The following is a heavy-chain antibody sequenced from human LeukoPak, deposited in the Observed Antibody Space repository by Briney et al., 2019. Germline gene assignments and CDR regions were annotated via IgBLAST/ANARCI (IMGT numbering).Heavy chain of an antibody. J-gene: IGHJ4*02. CDR1: GFTFTNYE. CDR2: ISSSGKTI. V-gene: IGHV3-48*03. D-gene: IGHD3-22*01. CDR3: TTYYYDSSGCKD. Sequence: GGSLRLSCAASGFTFTNYEMNWVRQAPGKGLEWVSYISSSGKTIYYADSVKGRFTISRDNAKNSLYLQMNSLRAEDTAVYYCTTYYYDSSGCKDWGQGTLVTVSS.